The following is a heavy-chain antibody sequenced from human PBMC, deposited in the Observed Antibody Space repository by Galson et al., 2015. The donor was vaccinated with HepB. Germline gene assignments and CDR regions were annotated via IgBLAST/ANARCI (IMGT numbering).Heavy chain of an antibody. CDR2: TYYRSKWYN. CDR3: AREGGYGDYGNEAFDI. CDR1: GDSVSSNSAA. Sequence: CAISGDSVSSNSAAWNWIRQSPSRGLEWLGRTYYRSKWYNDYAVSVKSRITINPDTSKNQFSLQLNSVTPEDTAVYYCAREGGYGDYGNEAFDIWGQGTMVTVSS. V-gene: IGHV6-1*01. J-gene: IGHJ3*02. D-gene: IGHD4-17*01.